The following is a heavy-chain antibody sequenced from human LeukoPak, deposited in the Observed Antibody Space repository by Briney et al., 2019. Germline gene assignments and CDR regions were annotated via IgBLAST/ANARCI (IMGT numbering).Heavy chain of an antibody. V-gene: IGHV3-21*01. J-gene: IGHJ4*02. CDR2: ISSSSSYI. CDR3: ARDQYYDSSGYYWSDY. CDR1: GFTFSSYS. D-gene: IGHD3-22*01. Sequence: GGSLRLSCAASGFTFSSYSMNWVRQAPGKGLEWVSSISSSSSYIYYADSVKGRFTISRDNAKNSLYLQMNSLRAEDTAVYYCARDQYYDSSGYYWSDYWGQGTLVTVSS.